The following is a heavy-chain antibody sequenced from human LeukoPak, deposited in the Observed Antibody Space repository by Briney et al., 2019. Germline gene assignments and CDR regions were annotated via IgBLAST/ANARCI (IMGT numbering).Heavy chain of an antibody. J-gene: IGHJ4*02. CDR1: GGSFSGYY. D-gene: IGHD6-19*01. CDR3: ASYSSGWHFDY. Sequence: PSETLSLTCAVYGGSFSGYYWTWIRQPPGKGLEWIGEINHSGNTNYNPSLKSRVAISVDTSKNQFSLKLSSVTAADTAVYYCASYSSGWHFDYWGQGTLVTVSS. V-gene: IGHV4-34*01. CDR2: INHSGNT.